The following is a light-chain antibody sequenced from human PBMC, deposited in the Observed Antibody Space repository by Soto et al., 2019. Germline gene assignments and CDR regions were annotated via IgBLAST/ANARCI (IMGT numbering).Light chain of an antibody. CDR1: QSISNW. V-gene: IGKV1-5*03. CDR3: QQCNSYSWT. J-gene: IGKJ1*01. Sequence: DIQMTQSPSTLSASVGDGVTITCRASQSISNWLAWYQQKPGKAPNLLIYKASNLESGVPSRFSGRGSGKEFNLTIRILQPDDFATYYFQQCNSYSWTFGQGTKVEIK. CDR2: KAS.